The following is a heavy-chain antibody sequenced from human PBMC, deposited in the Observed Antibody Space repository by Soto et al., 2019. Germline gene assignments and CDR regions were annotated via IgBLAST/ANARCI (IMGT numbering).Heavy chain of an antibody. CDR1: GFTFGDYA. Sequence: GGSLRLSCTASGFTFGDYAMSWVRQAPGKGLEWVGFIRSKAYGGTTEYAASVKGRFIISRDDSKSIAYLQMNSLKTEDTAVYYCTRGLYYFGYWGQGTLVTVSS. CDR3: TRGLYYFGY. CDR2: IRSKAYGGTT. V-gene: IGHV3-49*04. J-gene: IGHJ4*02.